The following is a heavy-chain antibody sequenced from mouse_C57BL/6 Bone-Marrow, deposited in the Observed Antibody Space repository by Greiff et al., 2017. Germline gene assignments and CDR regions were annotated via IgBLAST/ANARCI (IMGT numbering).Heavy chain of an antibody. CDR3: ARAYYGSNPYWYFDV. Sequence: QVQLQQSGPELVKPGASVKISCKASGYAFSSSWMNWVKQRPGKGLEWIGRIYPGDGDTNYNGQFKGKATLTTDKSSSTAYMQLSSLTSEDSAVYCCARAYYGSNPYWYFDVWGTGTTVTVSS. CDR2: IYPGDGDT. CDR1: GYAFSSSW. J-gene: IGHJ1*03. V-gene: IGHV1-82*01. D-gene: IGHD1-1*01.